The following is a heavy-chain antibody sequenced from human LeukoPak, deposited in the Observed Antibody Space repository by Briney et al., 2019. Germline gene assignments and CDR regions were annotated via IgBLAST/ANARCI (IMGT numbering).Heavy chain of an antibody. CDR2: IFSNDEK. V-gene: IGHV2-26*02. CDR3: AGIRGTIVLWFDP. D-gene: IGHD4/OR15-4a*01. J-gene: IGHJ5*02. Sequence: SGPVLVKPTETLTLTCTVSGFSLSNARMGVSWIRQPPGKALEWLAHIFSNDEKSYSTSLKSRLTISKDTSKSKLFFTLTNLDPVDTATYYCAGIRGTIVLWFDPWGQGTLVTVSS. CDR1: GFSLSNARMG.